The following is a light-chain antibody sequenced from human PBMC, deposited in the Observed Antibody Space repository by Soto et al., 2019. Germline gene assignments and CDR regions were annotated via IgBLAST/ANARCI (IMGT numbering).Light chain of an antibody. J-gene: IGKJ4*01. CDR2: TAS. Sequence: DIQMTQSPSSLSASVGDRVTITCRASQAIGNYLNWYQQKPGKAPELLILTASIVQSGVPSRFSGGGSGTDFSLTISRIHPEDFATYYGQQSYRTPLTFGGGTKVEIK. CDR3: QQSYRTPLT. CDR1: QAIGNY. V-gene: IGKV1-39*01.